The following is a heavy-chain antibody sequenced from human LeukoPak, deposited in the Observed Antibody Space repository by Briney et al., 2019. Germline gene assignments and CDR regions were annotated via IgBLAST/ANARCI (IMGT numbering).Heavy chain of an antibody. V-gene: IGHV3-23*01. CDR1: GFTFSSYG. D-gene: IGHD3-10*01. CDR2: ISGSGGST. CDR3: AKGGGVRAPYQAFDI. J-gene: IGHJ3*02. Sequence: PGRSLRLSCAASGFTFSSYGMHWVRQAPGKGLEWVSAISGSGGSTYYADSVKGRFTISRDNSKNTLYLQMNSLRAEDTAVYYCAKGGGVRAPYQAFDIWGQGTMVTVSS.